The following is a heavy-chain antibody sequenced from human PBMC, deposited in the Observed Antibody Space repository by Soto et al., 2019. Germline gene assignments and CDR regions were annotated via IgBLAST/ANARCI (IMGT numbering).Heavy chain of an antibody. CDR3: AGEDDLWSGYLAY. CDR2: MFYSGST. Sequence: SETLSLTCTVSGVSMKKHYWSWIRQPPGKGLELIGYMFYSGSTNYNPSLKSRVTISIDTSKNQFSLRLSSVTAADTAVYYRAGEDDLWSGYLAYWGQGTLVTVSS. J-gene: IGHJ4*02. CDR1: GVSMKKHY. V-gene: IGHV4-59*11. D-gene: IGHD3-3*01.